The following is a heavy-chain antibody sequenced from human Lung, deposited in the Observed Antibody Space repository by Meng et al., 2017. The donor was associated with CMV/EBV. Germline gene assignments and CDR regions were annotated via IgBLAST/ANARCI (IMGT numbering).Heavy chain of an antibody. Sequence: ESLKISCTVSNTSISAGGYCWGWIRQSPGKGLEWIASMYYGGNTHYNPSLKSRVTISIDTSKNQLSLRLSSVTAADTAIYYCARHLSNNFWSGYYVPPDFNYWGQGALVPVSS. V-gene: IGHV4-39*01. J-gene: IGHJ4*02. CDR1: NTSISAGGYC. CDR2: MYYGGNT. D-gene: IGHD3-3*01. CDR3: ARHLSNNFWSGYYVPPDFNY.